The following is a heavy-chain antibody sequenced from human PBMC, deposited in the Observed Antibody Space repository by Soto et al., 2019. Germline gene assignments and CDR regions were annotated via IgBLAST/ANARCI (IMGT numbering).Heavy chain of an antibody. CDR2: IYSGGST. Sequence: GGSLRLSCAASGFTVSSNYMSWVRQAPGKGLEWVSVIYSGGSTYYADSVKGRFTISRHNSKNTLYLQMNSLRAEDTAVYYCARGPRSSSSPYYYYGMDVWGQGTTVTVSS. CDR1: GFTVSSNY. V-gene: IGHV3-53*04. J-gene: IGHJ6*02. D-gene: IGHD6-6*01. CDR3: ARGPRSSSSPYYYYGMDV.